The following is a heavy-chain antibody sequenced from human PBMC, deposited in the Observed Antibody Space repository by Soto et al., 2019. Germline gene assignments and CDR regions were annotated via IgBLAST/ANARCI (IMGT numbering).Heavy chain of an antibody. J-gene: IGHJ6*02. CDR1: GFTFVDYD. V-gene: IGHV3-49*03. D-gene: IGHD3-10*01. CDR3: SRGEDYYGRHVMDV. Sequence: SGGSLRLSCTASGFTFVDYDITWFRQAPGKGLEWVGIIRSRAYVGTTEYAASVKGRFTMSRDDSISIAYLQMNSLKNEDTAVYYCSRGEDYYGRHVMDVWGQGTTVTVSS. CDR2: IRSRAYVGTT.